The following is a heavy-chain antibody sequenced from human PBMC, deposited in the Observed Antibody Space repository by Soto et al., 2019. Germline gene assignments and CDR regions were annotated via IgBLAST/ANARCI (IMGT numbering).Heavy chain of an antibody. V-gene: IGHV3-23*01. D-gene: IGHD3-22*01. CDR3: TKSWLFEKNWFDP. CDR1: GFSFTTYC. CDR2: ISSTGLYT. J-gene: IGHJ5*02. Sequence: PGGSLRLSCAASGFSFTTYCMSWVRQAPWKGLEWVSDISSTGLYTYLADSVKGRFTISRDNSKNTLYLQMNSLRVDDTAVYFCTKSWLFEKNWFDPWGQGTLVTVSS.